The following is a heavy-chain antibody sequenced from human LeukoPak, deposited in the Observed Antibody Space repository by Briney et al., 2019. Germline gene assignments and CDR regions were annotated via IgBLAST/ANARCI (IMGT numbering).Heavy chain of an antibody. CDR1: SGSINNYY. CDR3: ARTNQISETAFDI. D-gene: IGHD1-14*01. J-gene: IGHJ3*02. V-gene: IGHV4-59*01. Sequence: SETLSLTCTVSSGSINNYYWSWIRQTPGKGLEWIGYILSSGSTNYNPSVKSRVTISVDTSKNQLSLKLSSVTAADTAVYYCARTNQISETAFDIWGPGSVVIVTS. CDR2: ILSSGST.